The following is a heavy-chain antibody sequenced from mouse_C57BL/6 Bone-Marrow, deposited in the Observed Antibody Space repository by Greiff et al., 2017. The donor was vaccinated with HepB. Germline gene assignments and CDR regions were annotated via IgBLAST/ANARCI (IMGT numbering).Heavy chain of an antibody. D-gene: IGHD2-12*01. CDR2: ISSGGDYI. CDR1: GFTFSSYA. CDR3: TSIYDELYFDY. Sequence: EVQLVESGAGLVKPGGSLKLSCAASGFTFSSYAMSWVRQTPEKRLEWVAYISSGGDYIYYAYTVKGRFTISRDNARNTLYLQMSSLKSEDTAMYYCTSIYDELYFDYWGQGTTLTVSS. J-gene: IGHJ2*01. V-gene: IGHV5-9-1*02.